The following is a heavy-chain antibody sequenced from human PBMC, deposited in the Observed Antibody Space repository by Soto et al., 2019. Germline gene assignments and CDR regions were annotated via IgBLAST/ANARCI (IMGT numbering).Heavy chain of an antibody. CDR1: GAYISGSDYY. CDR3: ATSQKGYNWNYFDH. V-gene: IGHV4-39*01. CDR2: VFYTGFT. D-gene: IGHD1-20*01. J-gene: IGHJ4*02. Sequence: PSETKSLTCTVSGAYISGSDYYWAWLKKSPGKGPEWIGSVFYTGFTSYNPSLESRVSVSVDTSKSQFSLKLSAVTAADTAVYYCATSQKGYNWNYFDHWGQGALVTVSS.